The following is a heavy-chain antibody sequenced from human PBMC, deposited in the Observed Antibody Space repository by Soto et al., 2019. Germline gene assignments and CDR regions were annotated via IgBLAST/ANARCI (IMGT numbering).Heavy chain of an antibody. CDR3: ARVQGTSLVDY. J-gene: IGHJ4*02. Sequence: QVQLVQSGAEVKKPGASMKVSCKASGYSFTNYNIRWVRQAPGQGLEWMGWINPHTGNTDSAQKVQDRVTMTTDTSSTTASTELRSLRSDDTAAYYWARVQGTSLVDYWVQGTLVTVSS. CDR1: GYSFTNYN. V-gene: IGHV1-18*04. D-gene: IGHD2-2*01. CDR2: INPHTGNT.